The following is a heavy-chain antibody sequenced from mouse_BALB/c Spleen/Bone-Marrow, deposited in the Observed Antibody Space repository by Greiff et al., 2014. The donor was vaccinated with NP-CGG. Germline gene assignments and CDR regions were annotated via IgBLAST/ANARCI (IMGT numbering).Heavy chain of an antibody. CDR3: ARGCSFSYWYFDV. J-gene: IGHJ1*01. V-gene: IGHV1S56*01. Sequence: VQLQQSGPELVKPGASVKMSCKASGYSFTSYYIHWVKQRPGQGLEWIGWIYPGDGSSKYNEKFKGKTTLTADKSSSTVYMLISSLTSEDSAIYFCARGCSFSYWYFDVWGAGTTVTVSS. CDR1: GYSFTSYY. D-gene: IGHD1-1*01. CDR2: IYPGDGSS.